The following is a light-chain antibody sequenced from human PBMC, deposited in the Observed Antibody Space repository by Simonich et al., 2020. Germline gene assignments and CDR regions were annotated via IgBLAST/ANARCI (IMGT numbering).Light chain of an antibody. Sequence: DIQLTQYPSFLSASVGDRVTSTCRASQGIISYLAWYQQQPGKAPKLLIYAASTLQSGVPSRFSGSGSGTEFTLTISSLQPEDFATYYCQQLNSYPITFGQGTRLEIK. CDR1: QGIISY. CDR2: AAS. J-gene: IGKJ5*01. V-gene: IGKV1-9*01. CDR3: QQLNSYPIT.